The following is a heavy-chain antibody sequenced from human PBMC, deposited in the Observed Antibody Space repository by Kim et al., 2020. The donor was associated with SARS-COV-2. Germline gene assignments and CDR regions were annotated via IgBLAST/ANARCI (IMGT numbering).Heavy chain of an antibody. CDR2: IVVGSGNT. CDR1: GFTFTSPA. CDR3: AADPSTTVTTS. V-gene: IGHV1-58*01. J-gene: IGHJ4*02. D-gene: IGHD4-4*01. Sequence: SVKVSSKASGFTFTSPAVQWVRQARGQRLDWIGWIVVGSGNTNYAQKFQERVTITRDMSTSTAYMELSSLRSEDTAVYYCAADPSTTVTTSWGQGTLVTVSS.